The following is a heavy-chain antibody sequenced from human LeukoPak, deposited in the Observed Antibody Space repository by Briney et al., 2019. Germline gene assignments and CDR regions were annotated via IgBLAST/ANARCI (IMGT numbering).Heavy chain of an antibody. Sequence: ASVKVSCKASGYTFTGYYMHWVRQAPGQGLEWMGWISAYDGNTNYAQKLQGRVTMTTDTSTSTAYMELRSLRSDDTAVYYCARLSAAGPFDYWGQGTLVTVSS. D-gene: IGHD6-13*01. CDR1: GYTFTGYY. V-gene: IGHV1-18*04. CDR2: ISAYDGNT. CDR3: ARLSAAGPFDY. J-gene: IGHJ4*02.